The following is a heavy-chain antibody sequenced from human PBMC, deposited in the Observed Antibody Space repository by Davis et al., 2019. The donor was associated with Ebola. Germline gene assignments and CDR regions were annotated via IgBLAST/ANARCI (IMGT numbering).Heavy chain of an antibody. Sequence: SVKVSCKASGYTFTSYAMHWVRQAPGQRLEWMGGIIPIFGTANYAQKFQGRVTITADESTSTAYMELSSLRSEDTAVYYCARDKTMVRGVPYFDYWGQGTLVTVSS. D-gene: IGHD3-10*01. J-gene: IGHJ4*02. CDR1: GYTFTSYA. CDR2: IIPIFGTA. CDR3: ARDKTMVRGVPYFDY. V-gene: IGHV1-69*13.